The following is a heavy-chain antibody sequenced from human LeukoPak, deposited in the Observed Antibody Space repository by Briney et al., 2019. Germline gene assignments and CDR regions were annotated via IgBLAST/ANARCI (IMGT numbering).Heavy chain of an antibody. D-gene: IGHD6-19*01. CDR3: ARRGYSSGWYYFDY. J-gene: IGHJ4*02. Sequence: SGTLSLTCAVSGGSISSSNWWSWVRQPPVKGLEWIGEIYHSGSTNYNPSLKSRVTISVDKSKNQFSLKLSSVTAADTAVYYCARRGYSSGWYYFDYWGQGTLVTVSS. CDR1: GGSISSSNW. CDR2: IYHSGST. V-gene: IGHV4-4*02.